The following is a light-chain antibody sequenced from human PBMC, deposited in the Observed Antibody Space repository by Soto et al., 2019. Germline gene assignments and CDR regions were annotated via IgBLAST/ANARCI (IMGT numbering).Light chain of an antibody. CDR1: QDISNY. Sequence: DIQMTQSPSSLSASVGDRVTITCRASQDISNYLAWYQQKPGKVPKLLIYAASTLQSGVPSRFSGSGSGTDFTLTISSLLPEDVATYYCQKYDSAPETFGQGTKVDIK. CDR2: AAS. V-gene: IGKV1-27*01. J-gene: IGKJ1*01. CDR3: QKYDSAPET.